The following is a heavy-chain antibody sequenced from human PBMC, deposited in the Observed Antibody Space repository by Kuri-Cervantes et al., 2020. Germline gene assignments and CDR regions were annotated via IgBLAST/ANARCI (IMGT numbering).Heavy chain of an antibody. CDR3: ARIEYGDYPRRRYYGMDV. J-gene: IGHJ6*02. D-gene: IGHD4-17*01. Sequence: GSLRLSCAASGFTFSSYWMHWVRQPPGKGLEWIGSIYYSGSTYYNPSLKSRVTISVDTSKNQFSLKLSSVTAADTAVYYCARIEYGDYPRRRYYGMDVWGQGTTVTVSS. CDR1: GFTFSSYW. V-gene: IGHV4-39*01. CDR2: IYYSGST.